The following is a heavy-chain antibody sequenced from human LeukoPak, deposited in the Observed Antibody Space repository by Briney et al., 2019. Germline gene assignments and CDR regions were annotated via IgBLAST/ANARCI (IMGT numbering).Heavy chain of an antibody. CDR1: GFTFSSYG. D-gene: IGHD6-19*01. Sequence: GGTLRLSCAASGFTFSSYGMSWVRQAPGKGLEWVSAISSSSSTIYYADSVKGRFTISRDNAKNSLSLQMNSLRAEDTAVYYCIVFAVTGTLGFDYWGQGTLVTVSS. CDR2: ISSSSSTI. J-gene: IGHJ4*02. CDR3: IVFAVTGTLGFDY. V-gene: IGHV3-48*01.